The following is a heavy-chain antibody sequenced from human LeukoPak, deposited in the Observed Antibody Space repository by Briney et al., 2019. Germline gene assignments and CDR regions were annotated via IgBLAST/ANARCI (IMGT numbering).Heavy chain of an antibody. CDR1: GFTFSSYG. CDR3: AGYSSSWYGAFDI. V-gene: IGHV3-30*02. J-gene: IGHJ3*02. CDR2: IRYDGSNK. Sequence: GGSLRLSCAASGFTFSSYGMHWVRQAPGKGLEWVAFIRYDGSNKYYADSVKGRFTISRDNSKNTLYLQMNSLRAEDTAVYYCAGYSSSWYGAFDIWGQGTMVTVSS. D-gene: IGHD6-13*01.